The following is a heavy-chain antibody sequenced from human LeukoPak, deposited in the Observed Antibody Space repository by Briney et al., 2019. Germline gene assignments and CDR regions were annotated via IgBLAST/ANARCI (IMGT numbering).Heavy chain of an antibody. J-gene: IGHJ6*03. D-gene: IGHD5-24*01. CDR2: INPNSGGT. Sequence: ASVKVSCKASGYTFTGYYMHWVRQAPGQGLEWMGRINPNSGGTNYAQKFQGRVTITTDESTSTAYMELSSLRSEDTAVYYCATGYIAYYYMDVWGKGTTVTVSS. V-gene: IGHV1-2*06. CDR3: ATGYIAYYYMDV. CDR1: GYTFTGYY.